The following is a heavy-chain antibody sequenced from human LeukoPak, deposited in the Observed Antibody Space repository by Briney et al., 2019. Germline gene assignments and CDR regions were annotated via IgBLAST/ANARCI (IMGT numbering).Heavy chain of an antibody. CDR3: AKDHLQSTLRYFDY. Sequence: TGGSLRLSCAASVFTCSSYSTSWVRQAPGKGLEWVSAISGSGGSTYYADSVKGRFTISRDNSKNTLYLQMNSLRAEDTAVYYCAKDHLQSTLRYFDYWGQGTLVTVSS. CDR1: VFTCSSYS. V-gene: IGHV3-23*01. J-gene: IGHJ4*02. CDR2: ISGSGGST. D-gene: IGHD4-11*01.